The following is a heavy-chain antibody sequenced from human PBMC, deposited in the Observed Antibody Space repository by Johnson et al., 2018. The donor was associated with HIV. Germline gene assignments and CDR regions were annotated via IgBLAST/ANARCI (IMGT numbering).Heavy chain of an antibody. CDR3: AKGFYDSSGTDSFHI. D-gene: IGHD3-22*01. CDR2: IRSDGSNK. Sequence: QVQLVESGGGVVQPGGSLRLSCAASGFTFSSYGMHWVRQAPGKGLEWVAFIRSDGSNKYYADSVKGRFTISRDNSKNTLYLQLNSLRAEDTAVYYCAKGFYDSSGTDSFHIWGQGTMVTVSS. J-gene: IGHJ3*02. CDR1: GFTFSSYG. V-gene: IGHV3-30*02.